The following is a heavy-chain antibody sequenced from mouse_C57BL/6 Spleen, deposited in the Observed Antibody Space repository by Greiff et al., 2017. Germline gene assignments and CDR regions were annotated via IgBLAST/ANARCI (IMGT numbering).Heavy chain of an antibody. D-gene: IGHD1-1*01. CDR2: ISNGGGST. CDR3: ARSLYYYGSRGYFDV. J-gene: IGHJ1*03. Sequence: EVMLVESGGGLVQPGGSLKLSCAASGFTFSDYYMYWVRQTPEKRLEWVAYISNGGGSTYYPDTVKGRFTISRDNAKNTLYLQMSRLKSEDTAMYYCARSLYYYGSRGYFDVWGTGTTVTVSS. V-gene: IGHV5-12*01. CDR1: GFTFSDYY.